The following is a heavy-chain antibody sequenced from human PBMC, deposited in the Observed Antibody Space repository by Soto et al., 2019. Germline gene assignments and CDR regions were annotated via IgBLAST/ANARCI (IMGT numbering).Heavy chain of an antibody. Sequence: SETLSLTCAVYGVSFSGYYWSWIRQRPGKGLEWIGEITHSGDTNYNPSLKSRLTMSIDTSKNLFSLDLTSVTAADTAVYYCARGRFYGSGSYYPYYWGQGTQVTVSS. CDR3: ARGRFYGSGSYYPYY. D-gene: IGHD3-10*01. V-gene: IGHV4-34*01. CDR2: ITHSGDT. J-gene: IGHJ4*02. CDR1: GVSFSGYY.